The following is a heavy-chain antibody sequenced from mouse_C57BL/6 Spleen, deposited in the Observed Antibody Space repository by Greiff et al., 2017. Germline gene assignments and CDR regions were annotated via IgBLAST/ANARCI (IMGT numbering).Heavy chain of an antibody. V-gene: IGHV2-9-1*01. Sequence: VQLVESGPGLVAPSQSLSITCTVSGFSLTSSAISWVRQPPGTGLEWLGVIWTGGGTNYNSALNSRLSISKDNSKSQVFIKMNSLQADDTARYYCARDYGYGYWYFDVWGTGTTVTVSS. CDR1: GFSLTSSA. D-gene: IGHD2-2*01. CDR2: IWTGGGT. J-gene: IGHJ1*03. CDR3: ARDYGYGYWYFDV.